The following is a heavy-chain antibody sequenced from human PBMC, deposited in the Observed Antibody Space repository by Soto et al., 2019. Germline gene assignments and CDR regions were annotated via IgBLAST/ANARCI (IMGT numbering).Heavy chain of an antibody. CDR1: GGSINTYY. CDR2: IYYSGST. CDR3: ARDPLGGPPYYYYGLDV. D-gene: IGHD3-16*01. Sequence: PSETLSLTCTVSGGSINTYYWSWIRQPPGKGLEWIGYIYYSGSTNYNPSLKSRVTISVDSSKNQFSLKLTSVTSADTAVYYCARDPLGGPPYYYYGLDVWGQGTTVTVSS. J-gene: IGHJ6*02. V-gene: IGHV4-59*01.